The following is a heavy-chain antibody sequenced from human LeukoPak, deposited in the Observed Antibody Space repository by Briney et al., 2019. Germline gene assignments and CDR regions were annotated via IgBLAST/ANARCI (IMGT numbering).Heavy chain of an antibody. V-gene: IGHV4-39*01. CDR1: GGSFSGYY. CDR3: ARHKSFDYLSPIDS. CDR2: IYYTGST. Sequence: PSETLSLTCAVYGGSFSGYYWGWIRQSPGKGLEWIGSIYYTGSTYYKPSLKSRVTISVDASKNQISLKLSSVTAADTAVYFCARHKSFDYLSPIDSWGQGTLVTVSS. D-gene: IGHD3-9*01. J-gene: IGHJ4*02.